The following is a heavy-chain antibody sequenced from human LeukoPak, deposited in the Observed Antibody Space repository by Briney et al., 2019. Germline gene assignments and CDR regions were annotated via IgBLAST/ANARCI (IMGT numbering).Heavy chain of an antibody. CDR2: ISTYYGNT. J-gene: IGHJ4*02. CDR1: RYTFTSYG. V-gene: IGHV1-18*01. D-gene: IGHD4-23*01. Sequence: ASVKVSCKASRYTFTSYGISWVRQAPGQGLEWMGWISTYYGNTNYAQQLQSRVIMTTDTSTSTAYMELSRLRSDATAVYYCARDGGNFGLDYWDQGTLVTVSS. CDR3: ARDGGNFGLDY.